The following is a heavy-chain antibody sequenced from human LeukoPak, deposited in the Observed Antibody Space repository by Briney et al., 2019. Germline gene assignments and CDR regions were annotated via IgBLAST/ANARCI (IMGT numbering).Heavy chain of an antibody. J-gene: IGHJ6*03. D-gene: IGHD1-1*01. CDR2: IKQDGNEK. Sequence: GGSLRLSCAASGFTFSSYWMSWVRQAPGKGVEWVANIKQDGNEKYYVDSVKGRFTISRDNAKNSLYLQMNSLRVEDTALYHCARVLRLERPYYYYYMDVWGKGTTVTISS. V-gene: IGHV3-7*03. CDR1: GFTFSSYW. CDR3: ARVLRLERPYYYYYMDV.